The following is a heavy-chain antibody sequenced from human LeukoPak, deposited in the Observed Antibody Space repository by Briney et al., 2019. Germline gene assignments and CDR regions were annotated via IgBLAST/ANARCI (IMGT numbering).Heavy chain of an antibody. Sequence: RTGGSLRLSCAASGFAVSSHYMSWVRQAPGKGLEWVSIISSDGITSYADSIKGRFTISRDNSRNTVYLQMSSLRPEDTAVYYCARSLGTNRLHRDAFDVWGQGTVATVSS. V-gene: IGHV3-66*02. CDR1: GFAVSSHY. D-gene: IGHD1-7*01. J-gene: IGHJ3*01. CDR3: ARSLGTNRLHRDAFDV. CDR2: ISSDGIT.